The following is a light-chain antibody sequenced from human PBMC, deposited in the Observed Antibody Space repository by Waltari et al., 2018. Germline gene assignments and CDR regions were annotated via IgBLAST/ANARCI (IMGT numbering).Light chain of an antibody. CDR2: GAS. CDR1: QSVSIN. J-gene: IGKJ2*01. Sequence: LMTQSPGTLSVSPGDRVTLSCRASQSVSINLAWYQQKPGQAPRPLIYGASTRATGIPDRFSGGGSGTEFTLTISNLQSEDFAVYYCQQYNYWPDFGQGTKLEIK. V-gene: IGKV3-15*01. CDR3: QQYNYWPD.